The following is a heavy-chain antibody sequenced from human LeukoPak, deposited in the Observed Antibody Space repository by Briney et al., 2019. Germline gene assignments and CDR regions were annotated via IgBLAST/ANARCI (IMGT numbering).Heavy chain of an antibody. Sequence: GGSLRLSCAASGFIFRNYGIHWVRQAPGKGLEWVAFIRDNGSTKYYVDSVKGRFTISRDNSKNTLYLQMNSLRAEDTAVYYCAKSIRSSWYYFDYWGQGTLVTVSS. D-gene: IGHD6-13*01. CDR2: IRDNGSTK. J-gene: IGHJ4*02. CDR1: GFIFRNYG. CDR3: AKSIRSSWYYFDY. V-gene: IGHV3-30*02.